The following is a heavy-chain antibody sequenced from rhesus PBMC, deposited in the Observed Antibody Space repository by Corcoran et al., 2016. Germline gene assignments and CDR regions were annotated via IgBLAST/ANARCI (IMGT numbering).Heavy chain of an antibody. CDR3: ASAQDIAGSRYCDY. V-gene: IGHV4-169*02. CDR2: IYGSGSST. CDR1: GGSISSSY. D-gene: IGHD5-36*01. Sequence: QLLLQESGPGLVKPSETLSVTCAVSGGSISSSYWSWIRPAPGKGLDWVGYIYGSGSSTNYNPSLKSRVTLSVDTAKNQLSLKLSSVTAADTAVYYCASAQDIAGSRYCDYWGQGVLVTVSS. J-gene: IGHJ4*01.